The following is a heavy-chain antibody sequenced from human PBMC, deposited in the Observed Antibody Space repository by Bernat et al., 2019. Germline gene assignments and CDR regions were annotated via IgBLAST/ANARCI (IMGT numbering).Heavy chain of an antibody. CDR1: GFTFSNYA. V-gene: IGHV3-23*01. J-gene: IGHJ4*02. CDR2: ISDTGRAT. CDR3: VQGIYFDY. Sequence: EVQLLESGGGLVQPGGSLRLSCAASGFTFSNYAMNWVRQAPGKGLEWVSTISDTGRATYLADSVKGRFSISRDNSKNMLYLQMNSLRAADTAVYYCVQGIYFDYWAQGTLVTVSS.